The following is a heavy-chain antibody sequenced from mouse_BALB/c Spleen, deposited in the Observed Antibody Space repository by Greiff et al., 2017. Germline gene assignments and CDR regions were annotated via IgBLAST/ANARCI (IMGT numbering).Heavy chain of an antibody. D-gene: IGHD1-2*01. CDR3: ARSGTTALAY. CDR1: GFTFSSYT. J-gene: IGHJ3*01. V-gene: IGHV5-9*03. CDR2: ISSGGNT. Sequence: EVQLVESGGGLVKPGGSLKLSCAASGFTFSSYTMSWVRQTPEKRLEWVATISSGGNTYYPDSVKGRFTISRDNAKNNLYLQMSSLRSEDTALYYCARSGTTALAYWGQGTLVTVSA.